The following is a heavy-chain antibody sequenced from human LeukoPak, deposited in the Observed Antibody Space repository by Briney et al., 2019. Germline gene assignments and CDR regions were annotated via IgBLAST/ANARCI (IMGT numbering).Heavy chain of an antibody. J-gene: IGHJ4*02. D-gene: IGHD3-9*01. Sequence: GGSLRLSCAASGFTFSNYAMSWVRQAPGKGLEWVSAITGSGGGTYYADSVKGRFTISRDNSKNTLYLQMNSLRADDTAVYYCAKWGDYDVLTGYYDPDYWGQGALVTVSS. CDR2: ITGSGGGT. CDR1: GFTFSNYA. V-gene: IGHV3-23*01. CDR3: AKWGDYDVLTGYYDPDY.